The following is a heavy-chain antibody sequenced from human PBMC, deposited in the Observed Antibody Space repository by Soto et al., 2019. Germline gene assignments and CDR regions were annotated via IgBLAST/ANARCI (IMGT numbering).Heavy chain of an antibody. CDR1: GFTFSSYV. Sequence: GSLRLSCAASGFTFSSYVMSWVRQAPGKGLEWVSAISASAGSTYYADSVKGRFTISRDNSKNTLYLQMNSLRAEDTAVYYCAKGGLGTPNYYFDYWGQGTLVTVSS. J-gene: IGHJ4*02. CDR3: AKGGLGTPNYYFDY. D-gene: IGHD1-1*01. V-gene: IGHV3-23*01. CDR2: ISASAGST.